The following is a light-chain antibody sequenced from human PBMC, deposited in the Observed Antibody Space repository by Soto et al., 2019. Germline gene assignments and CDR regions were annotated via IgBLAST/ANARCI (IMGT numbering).Light chain of an antibody. J-gene: IGKJ1*01. CDR1: QSVSSY. CDR3: QQRSNWPPT. CDR2: DAS. Sequence: EIVLTQSPATLSLSPGERATLSCRASQSVSSYLAWYQQKPGQAPRLRIYDASNRATGIPARFSGSGSGTDFPLTISSLEPEDFAVYYCQQRSNWPPTFGQGTKVEIK. V-gene: IGKV3-11*01.